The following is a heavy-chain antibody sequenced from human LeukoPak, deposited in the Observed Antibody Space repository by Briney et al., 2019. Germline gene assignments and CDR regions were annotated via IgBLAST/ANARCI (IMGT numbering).Heavy chain of an antibody. V-gene: IGHV3-33*06. D-gene: IGHD3-10*01. Sequence: GRSLRLSCTASGFTFSTYVMHWVRQAPGKGLEWVAVLWYDGSDKYYADSVKGRFTISRDNSKNTPYLQMNSLRAEDTAVYYCAKAGLLWFGELLYEDYWGQGTLVTVSS. CDR1: GFTFSTYV. J-gene: IGHJ4*02. CDR3: AKAGLLWFGELLYEDY. CDR2: LWYDGSDK.